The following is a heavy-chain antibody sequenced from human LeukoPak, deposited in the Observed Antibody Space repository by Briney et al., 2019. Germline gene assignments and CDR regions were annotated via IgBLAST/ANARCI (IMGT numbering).Heavy chain of an antibody. V-gene: IGHV1-69*13. J-gene: IGHJ4*02. CDR2: IIPIFGTA. Sequence: ASVKVSCKASGGTFSSYAISWVRQAPGQGLEWMGGIIPIFGTANYAQKFQGRVTITADESTSTAYMELSSLRSEDTAVYYCAKGIMITFGGVIAPAPRYFGYWGQGTLVTVSS. CDR1: GGTFSSYA. CDR3: AKGIMITFGGVIAPAPRYFGY. D-gene: IGHD3-16*02.